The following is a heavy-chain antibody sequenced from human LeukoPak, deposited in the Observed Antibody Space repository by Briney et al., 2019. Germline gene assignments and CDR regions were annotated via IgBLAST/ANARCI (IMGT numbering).Heavy chain of an antibody. J-gene: IGHJ4*02. CDR3: ARQYTGIDH. V-gene: IGHV4-39*01. CDR2: IYYSGST. Sequence: PSEALSLTCTVSGGSISSSSYYWGWIRQPPGKGLEWIGSIYYSGSTYYNPSLKSRVTISVDTSKNQFSLKLSSVTATDTAVFYCARQYTGIDHWGQGTLVTVSS. CDR1: GGSISSSSYY. D-gene: IGHD2-2*02.